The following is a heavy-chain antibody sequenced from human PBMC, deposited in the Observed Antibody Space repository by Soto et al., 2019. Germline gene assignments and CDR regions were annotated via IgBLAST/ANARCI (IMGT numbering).Heavy chain of an antibody. J-gene: IGHJ4*02. CDR1: GYTFTGYY. D-gene: IGHD3-22*01. CDR2: INPNSGGT. CDR3: ARMVYYYDSSGYYNY. V-gene: IGHV1-2*02. Sequence: ASVKVSCKASGYTFTGYYMHWVRQAPGQGLEWMGWINPNSGGTNYAQKFQGRVTMTRDTSISTAYMELSRLRSDDTAVYYCARMVYYYDSSGYYNYWGQGTLVTVSS.